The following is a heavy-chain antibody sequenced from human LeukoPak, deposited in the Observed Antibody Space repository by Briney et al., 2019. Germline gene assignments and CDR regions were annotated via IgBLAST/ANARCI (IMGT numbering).Heavy chain of an antibody. V-gene: IGHV4-34*01. Sequence: SETLSLTCTVSGGSISSYYWSWIRQPPGKGLEWIGEINHSGSTNYNPSLKSRVTISVDTSKNQFSLKLSSVTAADTAVYYCARKSLKSYYMDVWGKGTTVTVSS. CDR1: GGSISSYY. CDR2: INHSGST. J-gene: IGHJ6*03. CDR3: ARKSLKSYYMDV.